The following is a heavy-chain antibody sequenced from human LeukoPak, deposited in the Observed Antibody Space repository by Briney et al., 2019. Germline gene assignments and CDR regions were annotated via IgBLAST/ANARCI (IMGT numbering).Heavy chain of an antibody. Sequence: GASVKVSCKASGYTFTSYGISWVRQAPGQGLEWMGWISAYNGNTNYAQKLQGRVTMTTDTSTSTAYMELRSLRSDDTAVYYCARDNTTVRGVIITGIDYWGQGTLVTVSS. CDR3: ARDNTTVRGVIITGIDY. CDR1: GYTFTSYG. V-gene: IGHV1-18*04. D-gene: IGHD3-10*01. J-gene: IGHJ4*02. CDR2: ISAYNGNT.